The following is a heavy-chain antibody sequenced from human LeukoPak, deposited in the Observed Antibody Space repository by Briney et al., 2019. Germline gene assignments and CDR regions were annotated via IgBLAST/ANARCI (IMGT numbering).Heavy chain of an antibody. D-gene: IGHD3-10*01. CDR1: GFTFSSYE. V-gene: IGHV3-48*03. J-gene: IGHJ6*03. CDR3: ARGPGHYYYYYYYMDV. Sequence: GGSLRLSCAASGFTFSSYEMNWVRQAPGKGLEWVSYISSSGSTIYYADSVKGRFTISRDNAKNSLYLQMNSLRAEDTAVYYCARGPGHYYYYYYYMDVWGKGTTVTVSS. CDR2: ISSSGSTI.